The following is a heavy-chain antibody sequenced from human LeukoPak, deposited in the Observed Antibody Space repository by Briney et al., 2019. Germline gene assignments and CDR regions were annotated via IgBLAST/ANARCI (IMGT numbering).Heavy chain of an antibody. CDR1: GGSISSGSYY. CDR2: IYTSGST. V-gene: IGHV4-61*02. J-gene: IGHJ3*02. CDR3: ARGGLAGGFDI. D-gene: IGHD6-19*01. Sequence: SQTLSLTCTVSGGSISSGSYYWSWIRQPAGKGLEWIGRIYTSGSTNYNPSLKSRATISVDTSKNQFSLKLSSVTAADTAVYYCARGGLAGGFDIWGQGTMVTVSS.